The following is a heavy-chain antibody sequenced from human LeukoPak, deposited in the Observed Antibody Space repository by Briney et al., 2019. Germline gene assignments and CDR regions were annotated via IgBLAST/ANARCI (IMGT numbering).Heavy chain of an antibody. J-gene: IGHJ6*02. CDR1: GFTFSSYA. CDR2: ISGSGGSK. CDR3: AKLTSASGAYGVDV. D-gene: IGHD3-10*01. V-gene: IGHV3-23*01. Sequence: PGGSLRLSCAASGFTFSSYAMNWVRQAPGKGLGWVSTISGSGGSKHYADSVEGRFTISRDNSKNTVYLQMNSLRAGDTAIYYCAKLTSASGAYGVDVWGQGTTVTVSS.